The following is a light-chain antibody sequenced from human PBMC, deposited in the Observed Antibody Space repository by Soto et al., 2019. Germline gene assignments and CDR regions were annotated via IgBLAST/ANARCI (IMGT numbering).Light chain of an antibody. Sequence: QSALTQPASVSGSPGQSITISCPGTSSDVGGYNYVSWYQQHPGTAPKLIIYEVSYRPSGVSHRFSGSKSGNTASLTISGLQAEDEADYYCSSYSSNTALVFGTGTKVTV. V-gene: IGLV2-14*01. J-gene: IGLJ1*01. CDR1: SSDVGGYNY. CDR2: EVS. CDR3: SSYSSNTALV.